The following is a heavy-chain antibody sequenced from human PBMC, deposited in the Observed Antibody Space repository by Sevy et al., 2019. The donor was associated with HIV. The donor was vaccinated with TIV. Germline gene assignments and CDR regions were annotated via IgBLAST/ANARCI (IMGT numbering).Heavy chain of an antibody. Sequence: GGSLRLSCTASGFTFSSYSMNWVRQAPGKGLEWVSYIKSSGTNIYYADSVKGRFTISRDNAKNSLYLQMNSLRDEDTAVYYCARDVVGAALDAFDIWGQGTMVTVSS. CDR2: IKSSGTNI. V-gene: IGHV3-48*02. J-gene: IGHJ3*02. CDR1: GFTFSSYS. D-gene: IGHD1-26*01. CDR3: ARDVVGAALDAFDI.